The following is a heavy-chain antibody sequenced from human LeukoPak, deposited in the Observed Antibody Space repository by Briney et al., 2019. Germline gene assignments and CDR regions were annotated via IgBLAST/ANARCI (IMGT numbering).Heavy chain of an antibody. J-gene: IGHJ3*02. CDR3: AREGIVGATLGAFDI. CDR2: IYYSGST. D-gene: IGHD1-26*01. Sequence: SETLSLTCTVSGGSISSYYWSWIRQPPGKGLEWIGYIYYSGSTNYNPSLKSRVTISVDTSKNQFSLKLCSVTAADTAVYYCAREGIVGATLGAFDIWGQGTMVTVSS. V-gene: IGHV4-59*01. CDR1: GGSISSYY.